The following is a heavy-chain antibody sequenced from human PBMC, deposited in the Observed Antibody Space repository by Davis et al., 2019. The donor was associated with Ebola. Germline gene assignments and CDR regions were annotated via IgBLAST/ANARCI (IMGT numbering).Heavy chain of an antibody. CDR3: AKGRVEMATTTVDAFDI. J-gene: IGHJ3*02. D-gene: IGHD5-24*01. CDR1: GFTFHDYA. Sequence: SLKISCVASGFTFHDYAMHWVRQAPGKGLEWVSAVSWNSGNIAYADSVKGRFTISRDTANNSLYLQMNILRPEDTALYYCAKGRVEMATTTVDAFDIWGQGTMVTVSS. CDR2: VSWNSGNI. V-gene: IGHV3-9*01.